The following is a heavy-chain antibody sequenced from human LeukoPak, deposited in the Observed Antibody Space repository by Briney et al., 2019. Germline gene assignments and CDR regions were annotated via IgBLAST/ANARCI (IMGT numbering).Heavy chain of an antibody. CDR3: ARVEMATTYYFDY. V-gene: IGHV4-30-2*01. CDR2: IYHSGST. CDR1: GGSISSGGYS. D-gene: IGHD5-24*01. Sequence: SETLSLTCAVSGGSISSGGYSWSWIRQPPGKGLEWIGYIYHSGSTYYNPSLKSRVTISVDRSKNQFSLKLSSVTAADTAVYYCARVEMATTYYFDYWGQGTLVTVSS. J-gene: IGHJ4*02.